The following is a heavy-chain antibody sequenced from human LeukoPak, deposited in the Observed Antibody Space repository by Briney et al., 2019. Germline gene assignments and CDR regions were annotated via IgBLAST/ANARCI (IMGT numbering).Heavy chain of an antibody. Sequence: GASVKVSCKASGYTFTSYYMHWVRQAPGQGLEWMGIINPSGGSTNYAQKFQGRVTMTRDTSTSTVYMELSSLGSEDTAVYYCARTVSTGNSGWNWFDPWGQGTLVTVSS. CDR2: INPSGGST. CDR3: ARTVSTGNSGWNWFDP. J-gene: IGHJ5*02. D-gene: IGHD5/OR15-5a*01. V-gene: IGHV1-46*01. CDR1: GYTFTSYY.